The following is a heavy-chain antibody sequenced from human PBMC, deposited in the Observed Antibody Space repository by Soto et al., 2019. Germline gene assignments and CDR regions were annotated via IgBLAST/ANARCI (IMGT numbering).Heavy chain of an antibody. CDR1: GFAFSKYW. CDR3: ARESWVPDF. D-gene: IGHD3-10*01. CDR2: INPDGRVK. J-gene: IGHJ4*02. V-gene: IGHV3-74*01. Sequence: CVSLRLSCAASGFAFSKYWMHWVRQVPVKGLDWVSRINPDGRVKDYADSVKGRFAISRDKDRNTLYLQLDSLRGEDTAVYHCARESWVPDFWGQGTLVTVSS.